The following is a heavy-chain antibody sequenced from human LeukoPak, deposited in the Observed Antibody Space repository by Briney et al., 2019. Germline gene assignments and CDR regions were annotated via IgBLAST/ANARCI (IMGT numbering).Heavy chain of an antibody. CDR3: AGEVGIRGHFDY. CDR2: INAGNGNT. CDR1: GYTFTSYA. J-gene: IGHJ4*02. D-gene: IGHD1-26*01. Sequence: GASVKVSCKASGYTFTSYAMHWVRQAPGQRLEWMGWINAGNGNTKYSQKFQGRVTITRDTSTSTVYMELSSLRSQDTAVYYCAGEVGIRGHFDYWGRGTPVTVSS. V-gene: IGHV1-3*01.